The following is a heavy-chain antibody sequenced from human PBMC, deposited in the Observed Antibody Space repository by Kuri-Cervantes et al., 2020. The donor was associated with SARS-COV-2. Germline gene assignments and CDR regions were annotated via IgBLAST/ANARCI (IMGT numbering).Heavy chain of an antibody. Sequence: GGSLRLSCAASGFTFSSHAMHWVRQAPGKGLEWVAVISYDGSNKYYADSVKGRFTISRDNSKNTLYLQMNSLRAEDTAVYYCARSPGAYFDYWGQGTLVTVSS. CDR1: GFTFSSHA. V-gene: IGHV3-30*04. J-gene: IGHJ4*02. CDR3: ARSPGAYFDY. CDR2: ISYDGSNK. D-gene: IGHD3-10*01.